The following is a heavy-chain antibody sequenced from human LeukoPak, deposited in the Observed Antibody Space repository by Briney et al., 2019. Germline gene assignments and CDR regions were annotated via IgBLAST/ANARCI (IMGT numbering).Heavy chain of an antibody. Sequence: SETLSLTCAVSGYSISSGYYWGWIRQPPGKGLEWIGSIYHSGSTYYNPSLKSRATISVDTSKNQFSLKLSSVTAADTAVYYCARHYYDSSGPAFDIWGQGTMVTVSS. V-gene: IGHV4-38-2*01. CDR2: IYHSGST. J-gene: IGHJ3*02. D-gene: IGHD3-22*01. CDR3: ARHYYDSSGPAFDI. CDR1: GYSISSGYY.